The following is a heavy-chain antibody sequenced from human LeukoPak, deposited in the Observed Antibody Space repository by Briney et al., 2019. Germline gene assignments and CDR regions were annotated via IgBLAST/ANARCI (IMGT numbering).Heavy chain of an antibody. CDR1: GFTFSSYA. CDR3: ARDPSRGLYYFDH. D-gene: IGHD3/OR15-3a*01. V-gene: IGHV3-23*01. CDR2: ISGSGGNT. J-gene: IGHJ4*02. Sequence: HPGGSLRLSCAASGFTFSSYAIYWVRQAPGKGLEWVSAISGSGGNTYYADSVKGRLTISRDNSENTLYLQMNSLRAEDTAVYYCARDPSRGLYYFDHWGQGTLVTVSS.